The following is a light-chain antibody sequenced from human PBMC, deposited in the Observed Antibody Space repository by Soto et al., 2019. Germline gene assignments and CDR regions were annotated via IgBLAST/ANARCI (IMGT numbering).Light chain of an antibody. Sequence: DIVMTQSPLSLPVTPGEPASMSCRSSQSLLHSNGYNSLDWYLQKPGQSPQLLIYLGSNRASGVSDRFSGSGSGTEFTLKISRVEAEDVGVYYCMQALQTRYTFGQGTKLEIK. J-gene: IGKJ2*01. CDR3: MQALQTRYT. CDR2: LGS. V-gene: IGKV2-28*01. CDR1: QSLLHSNGYNS.